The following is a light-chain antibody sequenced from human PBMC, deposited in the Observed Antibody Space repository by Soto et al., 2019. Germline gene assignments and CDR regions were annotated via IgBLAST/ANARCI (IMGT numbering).Light chain of an antibody. CDR2: GAS. V-gene: IGKV3-15*01. J-gene: IGKJ4*01. CDR1: QSLRSN. Sequence: EIVMTQYPATLSVSPGDRVTLSCRASQSLRSNSAWYQQKPGQAPRLLIYGASTRATGIPGRFSGSGYGTDFTLTISSLQSEDFAVYYCQQYNSWPLSFGGGTKVDI. CDR3: QQYNSWPLS.